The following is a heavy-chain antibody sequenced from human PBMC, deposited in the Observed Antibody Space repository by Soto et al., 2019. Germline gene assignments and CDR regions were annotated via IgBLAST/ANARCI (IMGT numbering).Heavy chain of an antibody. J-gene: IGHJ4*02. CDR3: ARHLGGSSGWPYFDY. Sequence: PGESLKISCQGSGYTFTTFWIAWVRQMPGEGLEWMGIINPADSDTRYSPSFQGQVTISADKSTTTAYLQCSSLKASDTAIYYCARHLGGSSGWPYFDYWGQGTAVTVSS. CDR2: INPADSDT. CDR1: GYTFTTFW. V-gene: IGHV5-51*01. D-gene: IGHD6-19*01.